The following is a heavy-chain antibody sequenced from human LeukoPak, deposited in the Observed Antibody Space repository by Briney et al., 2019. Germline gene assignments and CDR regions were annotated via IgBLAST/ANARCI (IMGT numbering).Heavy chain of an antibody. V-gene: IGHV3-7*04. CDR1: GFTMSNCW. CDR3: ARDPPPDDTSGYLDY. D-gene: IGHD3-22*01. Sequence: GGSLRLSCSASGFTMSNCWMTWVRQAPGKGLEWVANMNQDGSRIYYVDSVKGRFTISRDNAKNSLHLQMSSLRADDTAVYYCARDPPPDDTSGYLDYSGQGALVTVSS. CDR2: MNQDGSRI. J-gene: IGHJ4*02.